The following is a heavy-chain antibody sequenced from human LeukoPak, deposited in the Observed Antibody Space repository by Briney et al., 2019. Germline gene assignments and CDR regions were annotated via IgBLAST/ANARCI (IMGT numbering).Heavy chain of an antibody. CDR1: GGTFINYA. D-gene: IGHD2-15*01. J-gene: IGHJ5*02. Sequence: GASVKVSFKASGGTFINYAFSWVRQAPGQGLEWMGRILPKFGTTNSAQKFQDRVRITADKYTNTVYMELSSLRSGDTAVYYRAGDGRGGRENWFDPWGQGTLVTVSS. V-gene: IGHV1-69*06. CDR3: AGDGRGGRENWFDP. CDR2: ILPKFGTT.